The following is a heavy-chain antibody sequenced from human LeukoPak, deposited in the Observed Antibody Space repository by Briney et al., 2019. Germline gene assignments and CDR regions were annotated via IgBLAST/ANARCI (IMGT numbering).Heavy chain of an antibody. Sequence: GGSLRLSCAASGFTFSSYGMHWVRQAPGKGLEWVAVISYDGSNKYYADSVKGRFTISRDNSKNTLYLQMNSLRAEDTAVYYCAKDEGYSSSWYFHYFDYWGQGTLATVSS. CDR2: ISYDGSNK. CDR1: GFTFSSYG. J-gene: IGHJ4*02. D-gene: IGHD6-13*01. V-gene: IGHV3-30*18. CDR3: AKDEGYSSSWYFHYFDY.